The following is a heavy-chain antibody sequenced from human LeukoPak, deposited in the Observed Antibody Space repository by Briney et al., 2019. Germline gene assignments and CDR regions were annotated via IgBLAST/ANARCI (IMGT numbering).Heavy chain of an antibody. Sequence: GGSLRLSCAASACTFNNYALHWVRQAPGKGLEWVAAISYGGSNKYYADSVKGQFTISRDNSKNTLYLQMNSLRAEDTAVYYCAKVRFSSRLYYYYYYALDLWGQGTTVTVSS. CDR1: ACTFNNYA. CDR2: ISYGGSNK. V-gene: IGHV3-30-3*01. CDR3: AKVRFSSRLYYYYYYALDL. J-gene: IGHJ6*02. D-gene: IGHD6-13*01.